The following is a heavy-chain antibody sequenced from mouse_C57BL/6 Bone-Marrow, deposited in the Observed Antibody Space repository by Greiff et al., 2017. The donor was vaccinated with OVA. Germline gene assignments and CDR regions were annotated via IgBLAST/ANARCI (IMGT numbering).Heavy chain of an antibody. CDR3: ARPIYDYDGDY. Sequence: EVQLQQSGPVLVKPGASVKMSCKASGYTFTDYYMNWVKQSHGKSLEWIGVINPYNGGTSYNQKFKGKATLTVDKSSSTAYMELNSLTSEDSAVYYCARPIYDYDGDYWGQGTTLTVSS. V-gene: IGHV1-19*01. D-gene: IGHD2-4*01. CDR2: INPYNGGT. J-gene: IGHJ2*01. CDR1: GYTFTDYY.